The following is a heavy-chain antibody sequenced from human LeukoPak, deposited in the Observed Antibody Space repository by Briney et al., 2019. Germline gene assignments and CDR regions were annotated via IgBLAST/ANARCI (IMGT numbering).Heavy chain of an antibody. J-gene: IGHJ4*02. CDR2: FDPEDGET. CDR1: GYTLTQLS. Sequence: ASVKVSCKVSGYTLTQLSMHWVRQAPGKGREWMGGFDPEDGETIYAQKFQGRVTMTEDTSTDTAYMELSSLRSEDTAVYYCATDGDYDSTLDYWGQGTLVTVCS. CDR3: ATDGDYDSTLDY. V-gene: IGHV1-24*01. D-gene: IGHD3-22*01.